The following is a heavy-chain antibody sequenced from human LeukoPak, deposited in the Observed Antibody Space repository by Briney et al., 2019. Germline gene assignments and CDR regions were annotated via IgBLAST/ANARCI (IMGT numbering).Heavy chain of an antibody. D-gene: IGHD6-13*01. CDR1: GRTFSSYA. CDR2: INANIGAA. CDR3: TRGCLYSSSWYGDY. Sequence: GASVKVSCKASGRTFSSYAMSWVRQAPGQGLEWMGRINANIGAANYAEKFQGRVTITTDDSTSTAYMELSSLSSDDTAVYYWTRGCLYSSSWYGDYWGQGTLVTVSS. J-gene: IGHJ4*02. V-gene: IGHV1-69*05.